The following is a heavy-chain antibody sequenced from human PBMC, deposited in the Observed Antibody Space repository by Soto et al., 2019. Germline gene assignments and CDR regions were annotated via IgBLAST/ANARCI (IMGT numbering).Heavy chain of an antibody. CDR2: IIPIFGTA. V-gene: IGHV1-69*01. Sequence: QVQLVQSGAEVKKPGSSVKVSCKASGGTFSCYAISWVRQAPGQGLEWMGGIIPIFGTANYAQKFQGRVTITADESTSTDYMELSSLRSEDTAVYYCSRLPGIAAAIPRFDPWGQGTLVTVSS. CDR3: SRLPGIAAAIPRFDP. D-gene: IGHD6-13*01. CDR1: GGTFSCYA. J-gene: IGHJ5*02.